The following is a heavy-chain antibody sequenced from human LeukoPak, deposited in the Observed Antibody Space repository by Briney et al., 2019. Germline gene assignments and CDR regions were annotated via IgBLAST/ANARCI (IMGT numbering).Heavy chain of an antibody. CDR1: GYTFTGYY. V-gene: IGHV1-2*02. CDR2: INPNSGGT. Sequence: ASVKVSCKASGYTFTGYYMHWVRQAPGQGLEWMGWINPNSGGTNYAQKFQGRVTMTRDTSISTAYTELGRLRSDDTAVYYCARFGGRTIFGVVTLDYYYGMDVWGQGTTVTVSS. CDR3: ARFGGRTIFGVVTLDYYYGMDV. D-gene: IGHD3-3*01. J-gene: IGHJ6*02.